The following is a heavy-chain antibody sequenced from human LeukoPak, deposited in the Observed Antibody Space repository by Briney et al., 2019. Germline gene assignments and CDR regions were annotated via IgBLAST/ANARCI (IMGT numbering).Heavy chain of an antibody. CDR1: GFTFSSYG. CDR3: AKDREYFLAWLFDY. CDR2: ISYDGSNK. Sequence: GRSLRLSCAASGFTFSSYGMHWVRQAPGKGLEWVAVISYDGSNKYYADSVKGRFTISRDNSKNTLYLQMNSLRAEDTAVYYCAKDREYFLAWLFDYWGQGTLVTVSS. D-gene: IGHD2/OR15-2a*01. J-gene: IGHJ4*02. V-gene: IGHV3-30*18.